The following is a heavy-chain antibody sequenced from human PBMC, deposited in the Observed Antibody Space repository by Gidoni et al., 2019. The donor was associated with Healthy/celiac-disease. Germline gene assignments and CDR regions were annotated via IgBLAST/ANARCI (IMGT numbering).Heavy chain of an antibody. CDR3: ARKWELLDY. CDR1: GFTFSSYE. Sequence: EVQLVASGGGLVQPGGSLRLSCAASGFTFSSYEMNWVRQAPGKGLEWVSYISSSGSTIYYADSVKGRFTISRDNAKNSLYLQMNSLRAEDTAVYYCARKWELLDYWGQGTLVTVSS. CDR2: ISSSGSTI. D-gene: IGHD1-26*01. J-gene: IGHJ4*02. V-gene: IGHV3-48*03.